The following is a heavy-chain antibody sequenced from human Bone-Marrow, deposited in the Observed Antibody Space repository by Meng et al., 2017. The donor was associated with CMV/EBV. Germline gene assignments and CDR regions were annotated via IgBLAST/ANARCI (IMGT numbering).Heavy chain of an antibody. CDR3: ARSPYYDFWSGYDWYFDL. D-gene: IGHD3-3*01. J-gene: IGHJ2*01. CDR1: GFTFDDYA. CDR2: ISWNSGSI. Sequence: SLKISCAASGFTFDDYAMHWVRQAPGKGLEWVSGISWNSGSIGYADSVKGRFTISRDNAKNTLYLQMNSLRAEDTAVYYCARSPYYDFWSGYDWYFDLWGRGTLVTVSS. V-gene: IGHV3-9*01.